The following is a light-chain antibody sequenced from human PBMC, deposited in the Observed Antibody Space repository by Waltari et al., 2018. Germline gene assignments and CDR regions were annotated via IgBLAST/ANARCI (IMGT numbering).Light chain of an antibody. Sequence: QSVLTQPPSASATPGQRVTISCSGTYSNVGANVVNWYQQFPGAAPKLLIYRSDRRPSGVPARFSASKSGSSASLAISGLRPEDEADYYCASWYDSLSGRWVFGGGTKLTVL. CDR3: ASWYDSLSGRWV. V-gene: IGLV1-47*01. CDR2: RSD. J-gene: IGLJ3*02. CDR1: YSNVGANV.